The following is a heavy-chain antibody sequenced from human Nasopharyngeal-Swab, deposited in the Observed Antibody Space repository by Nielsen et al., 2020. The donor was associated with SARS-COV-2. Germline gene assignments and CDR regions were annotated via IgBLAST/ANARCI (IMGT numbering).Heavy chain of an antibody. CDR2: ISGSGGST. V-gene: IGHV3-23*01. CDR1: GFTFSSYA. D-gene: IGHD5-24*01. CDR3: AKTPTAPWLQFETGMDV. Sequence: GGSLRLSCAASGFTFSSYAMSWVRQAPGKGLEWVSAISGSGGSTYYADSVKGRFTISRDNSKNTLYLQMNSLRAEDTAVYYCAKTPTAPWLQFETGMDVWAKGPRSPSP. J-gene: IGHJ6*02.